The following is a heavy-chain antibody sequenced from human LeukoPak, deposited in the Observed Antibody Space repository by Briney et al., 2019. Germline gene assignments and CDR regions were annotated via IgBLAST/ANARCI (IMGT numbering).Heavy chain of an antibody. CDR3: AREHSSSSYFDY. CDR1: GFTVSSIY. J-gene: IGHJ4*02. D-gene: IGHD6-6*01. Sequence: PGGSLRLPCAVSGFTVSSIYMSWVRQAPGKGLEWVSFIYSDGNTYYADSVKGRFTLSRDSSRNTLYLQMNSLRVDDTAVYYCAREHSSSSYFDYWGQGTLVTVSS. CDR2: IYSDGNT. V-gene: IGHV3-53*01.